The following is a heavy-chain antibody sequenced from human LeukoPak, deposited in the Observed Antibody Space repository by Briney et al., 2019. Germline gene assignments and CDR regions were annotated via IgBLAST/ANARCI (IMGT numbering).Heavy chain of an antibody. CDR2: ISGSGSTI. J-gene: IGHJ5*02. Sequence: GGSLRLSCAASGFTFSSYEMNWVRQAPGKGLEWVSYISGSGSTIYYADSVKGRFTISRDNAKNSLYLQMNSLRAEDTAVYYCARDEYYDSSGYYYGWFDPWGQGTLVTVSS. D-gene: IGHD3-22*01. V-gene: IGHV3-48*03. CDR3: ARDEYYDSSGYYYGWFDP. CDR1: GFTFSSYE.